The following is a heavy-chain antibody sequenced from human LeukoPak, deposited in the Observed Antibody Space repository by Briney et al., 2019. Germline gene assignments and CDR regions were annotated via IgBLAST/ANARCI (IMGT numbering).Heavy chain of an antibody. Sequence: GPLRLSCAASGFTFSSYSMNWVRQAPGKGLEWVSSISSSSSYIYYADSVKGRFAISRDNAKNSLYLQMNSLRAEDTAVYYCARDSRYCSSTSCYDWFDPWGQGTLVTVSS. V-gene: IGHV3-21*01. D-gene: IGHD2-2*01. J-gene: IGHJ5*02. CDR2: ISSSSSYI. CDR1: GFTFSSYS. CDR3: ARDSRYCSSTSCYDWFDP.